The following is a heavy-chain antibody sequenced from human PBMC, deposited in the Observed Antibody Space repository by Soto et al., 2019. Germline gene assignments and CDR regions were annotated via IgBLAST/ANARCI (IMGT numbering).Heavy chain of an antibody. J-gene: IGHJ3*02. CDR2: IYNSGST. V-gene: IGHV4-34*11. CDR3: ATYRKFFQI. CDR1: GGSFSGYY. Sequence: SETLSLTCAVYGGSFSGYYWSWIRQPPGKGLEWIGFIYNSGSTYYNSSLKSRVTISVDRSKNHFFLNLTSVTAADTAVYYCATYRKFFQIWGQGTKVT.